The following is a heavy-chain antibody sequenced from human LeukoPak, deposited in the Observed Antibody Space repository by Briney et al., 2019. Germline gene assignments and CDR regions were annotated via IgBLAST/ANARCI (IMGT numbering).Heavy chain of an antibody. CDR1: GFTFSSYA. Sequence: GGSLRLSCAASGFTFSSYAMSWVRQAPGKGLEWVSAIRGSGGSTYYADSVKGRFTISRDNSKNTLYLQMNRLRAEDTAVYYCAKDHRYCSGGSCQPDAFDIWGQGTMVTVSA. J-gene: IGHJ3*02. D-gene: IGHD2-15*01. V-gene: IGHV3-23*01. CDR2: IRGSGGST. CDR3: AKDHRYCSGGSCQPDAFDI.